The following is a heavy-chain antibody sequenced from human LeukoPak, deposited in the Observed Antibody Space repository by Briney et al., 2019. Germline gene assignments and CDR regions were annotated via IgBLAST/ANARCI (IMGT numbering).Heavy chain of an antibody. CDR1: GDSVSSNSAA. CDR3: ARLGSGSNY. D-gene: IGHD3-10*01. CDR2: TYYRSKWYT. Sequence: SQTLLLTCAISGDSVSSNSAACIWIRQSPSRGLEWLGRTYYRSKWYTEYAVSVKSRITINPDTSKNQFSLQLSSVNPEDTAVYYCARLGSGSNYWGQGTLVTVSS. V-gene: IGHV6-1*01. J-gene: IGHJ4*02.